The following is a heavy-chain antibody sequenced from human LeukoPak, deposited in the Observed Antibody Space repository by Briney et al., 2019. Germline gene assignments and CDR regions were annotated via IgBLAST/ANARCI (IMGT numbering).Heavy chain of an antibody. V-gene: IGHV4-39*01. CDR2: IFYSGST. CDR3: AKHRSPYYYGMDV. J-gene: IGHJ6*02. Sequence: SETLSLTCTVSGGSISSSSYYWGWIRQPPGKGLEWIGSIFYSGSTHYNPPLQSRVTISVDTSESQFSLKLTSVTAADTAVYYCAKHRSPYYYGMDVWGQGTTVTVSS. CDR1: GGSISSSSYY.